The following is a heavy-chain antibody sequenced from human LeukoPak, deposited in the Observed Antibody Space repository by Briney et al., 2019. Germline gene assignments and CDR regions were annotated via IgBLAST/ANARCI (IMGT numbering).Heavy chain of an antibody. Sequence: ASVKVSCKASGYTFTGYYMHWVRQAPGQGLEWMGWINPNSGGTNYAQKFQGRVTMTSDTSISTAYMKLSRLRFDDTALYYCARPRDYGDYDAFDIWGQGTMVTVSS. CDR2: INPNSGGT. CDR3: ARPRDYGDYDAFDI. CDR1: GYTFTGYY. D-gene: IGHD4-17*01. J-gene: IGHJ3*02. V-gene: IGHV1-2*02.